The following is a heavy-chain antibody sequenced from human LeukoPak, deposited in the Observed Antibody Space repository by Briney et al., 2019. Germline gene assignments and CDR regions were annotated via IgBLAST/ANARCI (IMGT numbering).Heavy chain of an antibody. CDR1: GGTFSSYA. J-gene: IGHJ5*02. D-gene: IGHD2-15*01. CDR2: IIPILGTA. V-gene: IGHV1-69*13. Sequence: SVKVSCKASGGTFSSYAISWVRQAPGQGLEWMGGIIPILGTANYAQKFQGRVTITADESTSTAYMELSSLRSEDTAVYYCASTVVVVAAKLSWFDPWGQGTLVTVSS. CDR3: ASTVVVVAAKLSWFDP.